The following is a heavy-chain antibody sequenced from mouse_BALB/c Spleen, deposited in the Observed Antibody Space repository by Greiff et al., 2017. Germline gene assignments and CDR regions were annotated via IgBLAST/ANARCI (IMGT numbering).Heavy chain of an antibody. CDR3: ARLLRSPGFAY. CDR1: GYTFTDYN. Sequence: EVQLQQSGPELVKPGASVKIPCKASGYTFTDYNMDWVKQSHGKSLEWIGDINPNNGGTIYNQKFKGKATLTVDKSSSTAYMELRSLTSEDTAVYYCARLLRSPGFAYWGQGTLVTVSA. V-gene: IGHV1-18*01. J-gene: IGHJ3*01. D-gene: IGHD1-1*01. CDR2: INPNNGGT.